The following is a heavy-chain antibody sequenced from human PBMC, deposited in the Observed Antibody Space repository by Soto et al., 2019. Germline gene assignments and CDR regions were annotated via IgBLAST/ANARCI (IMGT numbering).Heavy chain of an antibody. CDR2: AGPSGSST. CDR1: GFTFGSYA. CDR3: TKEHDYGYYGWFDP. V-gene: IGHV3-23*01. D-gene: IGHD4-17*01. J-gene: IGHJ5*02. Sequence: PGGSLRLSCAASGFTFGSYAMSWVRLAPGKGLEWVSVAGPSGSSTFYADSVRGRFTISRDNVENTLYLQMNSLRVADTALYFCTKEHDYGYYGWFDPWGQGTLVTVSS.